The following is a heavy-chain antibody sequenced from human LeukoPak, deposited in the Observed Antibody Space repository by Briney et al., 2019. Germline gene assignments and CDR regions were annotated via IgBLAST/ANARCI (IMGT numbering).Heavy chain of an antibody. Sequence: ASVKVSCKASGYTFTSYGISWVRQAPGQGLEWMGWISAYNGNTNYAQKLQGRVTMTTDTSTSTAYMELRSLRSDDTAVYYCARTYSSSWYVTDYYFDYWGQGTLVTVSS. CDR2: ISAYNGNT. J-gene: IGHJ4*02. CDR1: GYTFTSYG. V-gene: IGHV1-18*01. CDR3: ARTYSSSWYVTDYYFDY. D-gene: IGHD6-13*01.